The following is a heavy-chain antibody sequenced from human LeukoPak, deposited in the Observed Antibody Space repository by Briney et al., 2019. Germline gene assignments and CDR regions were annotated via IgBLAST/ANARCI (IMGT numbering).Heavy chain of an antibody. D-gene: IGHD4-23*01. Sequence: SGGSLRLSCVGSGFAFHNYAMHWVRRPPGKGLEWVSAINWNSDTKAYADSVKGRFTISRDRARNSLYLQMDSLRPEDTASYYCAKDTGGNGAYFYAMDVWGQGTSVTVSS. CDR2: INWNSDTK. CDR3: AKDTGGNGAYFYAMDV. V-gene: IGHV3-9*01. J-gene: IGHJ6*02. CDR1: GFAFHNYA.